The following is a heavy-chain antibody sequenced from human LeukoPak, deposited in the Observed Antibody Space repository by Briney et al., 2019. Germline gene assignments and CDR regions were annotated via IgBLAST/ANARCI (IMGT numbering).Heavy chain of an antibody. V-gene: IGHV4-30-2*01. J-gene: IGHJ5*02. CDR3: ARNWGYCSTTTCRYFDP. CDR2: TSHSGST. CDR1: GGSISSGVYY. D-gene: IGHD2-2*01. Sequence: SETLSLTCTVSGGSISSGVYYWSWIRRPPGKGLEWIGYTSHSGSTSYNPSLTGRVTISVDRSENQFSLKLSSVTAADTAMYYCARNWGYCSTTTCRYFDPWGQGTLVTVSS.